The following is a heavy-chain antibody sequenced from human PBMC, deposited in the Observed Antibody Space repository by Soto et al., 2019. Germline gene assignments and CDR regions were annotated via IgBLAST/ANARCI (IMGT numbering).Heavy chain of an antibody. D-gene: IGHD3-3*01. CDR3: ARVQYYDFWSGKETFDY. V-gene: IGHV3-48*01. CDR1: GFTFSSYS. Sequence: SGGSLRLSCAASGFTFSSYSMNWVRQAPGKGLEWVSYISSSSSTIYYADSVKGRFTISRDNAKNSLYLQMNSLRAEDTAVYYWARVQYYDFWSGKETFDYWGQGTLVTVSS. CDR2: ISSSSSTI. J-gene: IGHJ4*02.